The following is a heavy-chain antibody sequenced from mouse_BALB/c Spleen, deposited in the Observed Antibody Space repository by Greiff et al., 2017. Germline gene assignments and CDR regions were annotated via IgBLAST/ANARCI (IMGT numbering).Heavy chain of an antibody. Sequence: EVKLVESGGDLVKPGGSLKLSCAASGFTFSSYGMSWVRQTPDKRLEWVATISSGGSYTYYPDSVKGRFTISRDNAKNTLYLQMSSLKSEDTAMYYCARHPITTVVAPGYFDVWGAGTTVTVSS. V-gene: IGHV5-6*01. D-gene: IGHD1-1*01. CDR1: GFTFSSYG. CDR3: ARHPITTVVAPGYFDV. CDR2: ISSGGSYT. J-gene: IGHJ1*01.